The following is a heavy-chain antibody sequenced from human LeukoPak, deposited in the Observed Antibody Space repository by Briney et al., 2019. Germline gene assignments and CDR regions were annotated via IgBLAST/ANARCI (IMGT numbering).Heavy chain of an antibody. CDR1: GGTFISYA. V-gene: IGHV1-69*01. J-gene: IGHJ4*02. D-gene: IGHD3-22*01. Sequence: ASVKVSCKASGGTFISYAISWVRQAPGQGLEWMGGIIPIFGTANYSQKFQGRVTITADESTSTAYMELSSLRSEDTAVYYCASSDDTYETHDYWGQGTLVTVSS. CDR3: ASSDDTYETHDY. CDR2: IIPIFGTA.